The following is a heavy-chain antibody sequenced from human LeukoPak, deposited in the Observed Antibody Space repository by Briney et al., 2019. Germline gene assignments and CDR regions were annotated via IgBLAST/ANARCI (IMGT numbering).Heavy chain of an antibody. V-gene: IGHV1-69*05. CDR2: IIPIFGTA. CDR3: ARDRCSSTSCYNGGFDY. J-gene: IGHJ4*02. D-gene: IGHD2-2*02. CDR1: GGTFSSYA. Sequence: GASVKVSCKASGGTFSSYAISWVRQAPGQGLEWMGRIIPIFGTANYAQKFQGRVTITTDESTSTAYMELSSLRSEDTAVYYCARDRCSSTSCYNGGFDYWGQGTLVTVSS.